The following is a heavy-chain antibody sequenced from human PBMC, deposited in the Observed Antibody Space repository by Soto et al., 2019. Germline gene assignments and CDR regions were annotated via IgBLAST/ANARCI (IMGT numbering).Heavy chain of an antibody. V-gene: IGHV3-48*02. Sequence: GGSLRLSWGAAGLTFRSYSMNWVRLAPGKGLEWVSYISSSSSTIYYADSVKGRFTISRDNAKNSLYLQMNSLRDEDTAVYYCARRGTYYYGMHVWCQATTVTV. CDR2: ISSSSSTI. CDR1: GLTFRSYS. J-gene: IGHJ6*02. CDR3: ARRGTYYYGMHV. D-gene: IGHD1-1*01.